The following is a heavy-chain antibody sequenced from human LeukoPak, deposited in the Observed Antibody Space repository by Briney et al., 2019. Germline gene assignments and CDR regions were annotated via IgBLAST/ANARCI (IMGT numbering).Heavy chain of an antibody. CDR3: ARGWPLGITFGGVMSPHDH. D-gene: IGHD3-16*01. CDR1: GYTFTSYY. V-gene: IGHV1-46*01. Sequence: ASVKVSCKASGYTFTSYYIHWVRQAPGQGLQCVGIINPSGGSSTPAQNFQGRVAMTRDASTNTVYMELSSLRSEDTALYYCARGWPLGITFGGVMSPHDHWGQGILVNVSS. CDR2: INPSGGSS. J-gene: IGHJ4*02.